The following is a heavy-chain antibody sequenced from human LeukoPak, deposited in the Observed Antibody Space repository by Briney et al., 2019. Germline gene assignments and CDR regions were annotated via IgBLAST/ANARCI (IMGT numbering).Heavy chain of an antibody. CDR3: ARVMYRRGAFDI. Sequence: GGSLRLSCAASGFTFSSYSMNWVRQAPGKGLEWVSSISSSSSYIYYADSVKGRFTISRDNAKNSLYLQMNSLRAEDTAVYYCARVMYRRGAFDIWGQGTMVTVSS. V-gene: IGHV3-21*01. CDR1: GFTFSSYS. CDR2: ISSSSSYI. J-gene: IGHJ3*02. D-gene: IGHD1-26*01.